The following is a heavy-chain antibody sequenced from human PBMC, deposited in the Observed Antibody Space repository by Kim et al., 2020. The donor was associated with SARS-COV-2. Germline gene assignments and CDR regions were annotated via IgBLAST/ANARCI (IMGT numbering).Heavy chain of an antibody. CDR2: ISYDGSNK. V-gene: IGHV3-30*18. D-gene: IGHD3-3*01. CDR3: AKDHSQYYDFWSGYYADY. J-gene: IGHJ4*02. CDR1: GFTFSSYG. Sequence: GGSLRLSCAASGFTFSSYGMHWVRQAPGKGLEWVAVISYDGSNKYYADSVKGRFTISRDNSKNTLYLQMNSLRAEDTAVYYCAKDHSQYYDFWSGYYADYWGQGTLVTVSS.